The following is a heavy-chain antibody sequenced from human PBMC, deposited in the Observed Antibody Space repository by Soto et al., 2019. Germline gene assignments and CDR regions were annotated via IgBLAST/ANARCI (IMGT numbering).Heavy chain of an antibody. Sequence: QVQLQQWGAGLVKPAETLSLTCAVHGGAFSDYYWTWIRQSPGKGLEWIGEINHSGSANHNPSLKGRVAISVDTSNNQFSLRLHSVTAADTAVYYCAVLRAFYYYIDVWGKGTTVTVSS. V-gene: IGHV4-34*01. D-gene: IGHD3-16*01. CDR2: INHSGSA. J-gene: IGHJ6*03. CDR3: AVLRAFYYYIDV. CDR1: GGAFSDYY.